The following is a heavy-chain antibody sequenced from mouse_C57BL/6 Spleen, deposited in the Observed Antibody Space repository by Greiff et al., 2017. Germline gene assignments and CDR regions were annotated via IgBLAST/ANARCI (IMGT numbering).Heavy chain of an antibody. V-gene: IGHV10-1*01. CDR3: VRQTKLGGFAY. CDR1: GFSFNTYA. CDR2: IRSKSNNYAT. Sequence: EVQGVESGGGLVQPKGSLKLSCAASGFSFNTYAMNWVRQAPGKGLEWVARIRSKSNNYATYYADSVKDRFTISRDDSESMLYLQMNNLKTEDTAMYYCVRQTKLGGFAYWGQGTLVTVSA. J-gene: IGHJ3*01. D-gene: IGHD4-1*01.